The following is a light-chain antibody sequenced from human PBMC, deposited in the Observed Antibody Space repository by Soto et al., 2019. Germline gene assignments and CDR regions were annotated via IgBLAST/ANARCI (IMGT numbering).Light chain of an antibody. J-gene: IGKJ1*01. Sequence: DIVMTQSPDSLAVSLGERATINCKSSQSVLYSSNNKNYLAWYQQKPGQPPKLLIYWATTRKSGVPDRFSGSGSGTDFTLTISRRQAEDVAVYYCQQCYSSWTFGQGTKVDIK. V-gene: IGKV4-1*01. CDR1: QSVLYSSNNKNY. CDR2: WAT. CDR3: QQCYSSWT.